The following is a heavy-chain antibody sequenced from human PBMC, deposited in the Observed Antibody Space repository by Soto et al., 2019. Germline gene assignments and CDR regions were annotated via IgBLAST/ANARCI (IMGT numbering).Heavy chain of an antibody. CDR1: GGSISSYY. J-gene: IGHJ5*02. CDR2: IYYSGST. D-gene: IGHD3-9*01. CDR3: ARLTDWFDP. V-gene: IGHV4-59*01. Sequence: QVQLQESGPGLVKPSETLSLTCTVSGGSISSYYWSWIRQPPGKGLEWIGYIYYSGSTNYNPSLKRRVTISVDTSKNQFSLKLSSVTAADTAVYYCARLTDWFDPWGQGTLVTVSS.